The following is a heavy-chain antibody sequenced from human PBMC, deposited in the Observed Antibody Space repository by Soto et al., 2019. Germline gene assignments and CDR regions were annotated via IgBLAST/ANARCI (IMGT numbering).Heavy chain of an antibody. D-gene: IGHD7-27*01. CDR1: GYTFASYG. CDR2: ISAYNGNT. CDR3: AREPNHFDD. V-gene: IGHV1-18*01. Sequence: QVQLVQSGAEVKKPGASVKVSCKASGYTFASYGISWVRQAPGQGLEWMGWISAYNGNTKYAQKLQGRVTMTTDTSTSTAYMKLRSLSLYDSAVYYSAREPNHFDDWGQGTLVTVSS. J-gene: IGHJ4*02.